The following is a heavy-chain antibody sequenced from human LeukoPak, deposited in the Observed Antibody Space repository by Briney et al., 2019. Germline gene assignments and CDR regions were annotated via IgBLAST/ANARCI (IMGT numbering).Heavy chain of an antibody. CDR1: GSTFSSNS. CDR3: AELGITMIGGV. Sequence: PGGSLRLSCSASGSTFSSNSMNWVRQAPGKGLEWVSYISSSGSTIYYADSVKGRFTISRDNAKNSLYLQMNSLRAEDTAVYYCAELGITMIGGVWGKGTTVTISS. J-gene: IGHJ6*04. V-gene: IGHV3-48*04. D-gene: IGHD3-10*02. CDR2: ISSSGSTI.